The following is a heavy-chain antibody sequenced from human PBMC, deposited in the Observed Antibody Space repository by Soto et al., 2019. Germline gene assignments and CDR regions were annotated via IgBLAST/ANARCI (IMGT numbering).Heavy chain of an antibody. CDR1: GYTFTRYA. J-gene: IGHJ4*02. CDR3: SRDEDY. Sequence: QVQLVQSGAEVKKPGASVKVSCKASGYTFTRYAMHWVRQTPGQRLEWMGWINTGKGNTRYSEKFQGRVTITRDTSASATYVELISLTSEDTAVYYCSRDEDYWGQGTLVTVSS. V-gene: IGHV1-3*04. CDR2: INTGKGNT.